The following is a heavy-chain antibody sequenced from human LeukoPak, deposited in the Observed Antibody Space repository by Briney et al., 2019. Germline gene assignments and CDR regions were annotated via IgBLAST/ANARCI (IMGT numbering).Heavy chain of an antibody. CDR3: AKDRPNYYGSNGHYYRRDGDS. V-gene: IGHV3-23*01. CDR1: GFTFSSYS. D-gene: IGHD3-22*01. Sequence: PGGSLRLSCAASGFTFSSYSMNWVRQAPGKGLEWVSAISSSGDVTYYAGSVKGRFTISRDNSKNTLYLQMDNLRAEDTAVYYCAKDRPNYYGSNGHYYRRDGDSWGQGTLVTVSS. CDR2: ISSSGDVT. J-gene: IGHJ5*01.